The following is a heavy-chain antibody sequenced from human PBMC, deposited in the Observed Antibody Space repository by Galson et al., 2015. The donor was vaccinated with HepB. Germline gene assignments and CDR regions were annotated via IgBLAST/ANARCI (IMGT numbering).Heavy chain of an antibody. CDR1: GGTFSSYA. CDR3: ATRSDNWKSPFYYYYMDV. Sequence: SVKVSCKASGGTFSSYAISWVRQAPGQGLEWMGGIIPILGIANYAQKFQGRVTITADKSTSTAYMELSSLRSEDTAVYYCATRSDNWKSPFYYYYMDVWGKGTTVTVSS. CDR2: IIPILGIA. V-gene: IGHV1-69*10. D-gene: IGHD1-20*01. J-gene: IGHJ6*03.